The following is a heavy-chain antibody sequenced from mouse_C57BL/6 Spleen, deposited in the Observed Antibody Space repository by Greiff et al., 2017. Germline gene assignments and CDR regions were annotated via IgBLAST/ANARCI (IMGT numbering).Heavy chain of an antibody. CDR1: GFTFSDYY. Sequence: EVKLVESEGGLVQPGSSMKLSCTASGFTFSDYYMAWVRQVPEKGLEWVANINYDGSSTYYLDSLKSRFIISRDNAKNILYLQMSSLKSEDTATYYCAREENSGFAYWGQGTLVTVSA. D-gene: IGHD3-1*01. V-gene: IGHV5-16*01. J-gene: IGHJ3*01. CDR3: AREENSGFAY. CDR2: INYDGSST.